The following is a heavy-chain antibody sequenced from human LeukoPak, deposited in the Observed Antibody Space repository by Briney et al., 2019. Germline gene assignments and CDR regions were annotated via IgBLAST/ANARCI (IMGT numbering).Heavy chain of an antibody. CDR1: GGTFSSYA. D-gene: IGHD2-2*01. Sequence: GASVTVSFKASGGTFSSYAISWVRQAPGQGLEGMGGIIPFFGTANYPQKFQGRVTITSNESTSTAYMELSSLRSEDTAVYYCASCSGTSCYGYYMDVWSKGTTVTVSS. CDR2: IIPFFGTA. CDR3: ASCSGTSCYGYYMDV. V-gene: IGHV1-69*01. J-gene: IGHJ6*03.